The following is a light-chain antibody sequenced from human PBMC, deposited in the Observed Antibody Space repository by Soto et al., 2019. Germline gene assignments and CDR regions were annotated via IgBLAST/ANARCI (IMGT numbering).Light chain of an antibody. CDR2: EVS. CDR1: SSDVGGYNY. V-gene: IGLV2-8*01. CDR3: SSYAGSNNVV. Sequence: QSALTQPPSASGSPGQSVTISCTGTSSDVGGYNYVSWYQQHPGKAPKLMIYEVSDRPSGVPDRFSGSKSSNTATLPVSGLQAEAEADYYCSSYAGSNNVVFGTGTQVPVL. J-gene: IGLJ1*01.